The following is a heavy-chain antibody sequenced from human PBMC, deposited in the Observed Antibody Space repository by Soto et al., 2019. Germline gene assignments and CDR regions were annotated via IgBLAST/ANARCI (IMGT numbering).Heavy chain of an antibody. CDR2: ISSSSSTI. CDR1: GFTFSSYS. J-gene: IGHJ5*02. CDR3: ARDEGLDYYDCIWGSS. Sequence: EVQLVESGGGLVQPGGSLRLSCAASGFTFSSYSMNWVRQAPGKGLEWVSYISSSSSTIYYADSVKGRFTISSDNAKNSLYLQMNSLRAEDTAVYYCARDEGLDYYDCIWGSSWGQGTLVTVSS. D-gene: IGHD3-16*01. V-gene: IGHV3-48*01.